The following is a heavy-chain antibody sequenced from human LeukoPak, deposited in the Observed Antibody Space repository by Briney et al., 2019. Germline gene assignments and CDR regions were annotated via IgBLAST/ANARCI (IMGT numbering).Heavy chain of an antibody. CDR2: IKSEAEGGTT. CDR1: GFSFTNAW. CDR3: SSPDILTVRDYYYMDV. Sequence: PGGSLRLSCATSGFSFTNAWMSWVRQGPEKGLEWVGRIKSEAEGGTTDYAAPVKDRFTISRDDSRSIAYLQMNSLKTEDTGVYYCSSPDILTVRDYYYMDVWGKGTTVTISS. D-gene: IGHD3-9*01. V-gene: IGHV3-15*01. J-gene: IGHJ6*03.